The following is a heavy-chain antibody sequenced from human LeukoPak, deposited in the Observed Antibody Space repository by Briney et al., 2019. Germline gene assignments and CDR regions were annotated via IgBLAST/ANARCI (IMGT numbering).Heavy chain of an antibody. CDR3: ARSQTTGFGESINY. CDR2: ITPYNGNT. V-gene: IGHV1-18*01. CDR1: GYTFTRYD. Sequence: ASVKVSCKASGYTFTRYDITWVRQAPGQGLEWMGWITPYNGNTKSTQKLQGRLTLTTDTSTTTAYMEVTNLRSDDTAVYYCARSQTTGFGESINYWGQGTLVTVSS. J-gene: IGHJ4*02. D-gene: IGHD3-10*01.